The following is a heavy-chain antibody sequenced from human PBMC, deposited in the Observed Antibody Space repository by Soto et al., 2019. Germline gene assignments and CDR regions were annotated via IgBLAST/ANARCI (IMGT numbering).Heavy chain of an antibody. Sequence: QVQLQQSGPGLVRPSQTLALTCVISGDSVSSDNVAWNWIRQSPSRGLEWLGRTYYRSKWYVDYVVSVNSRMTISPDTSKNQCSLQLSSVTPEDTAVYYCARGVNSAFDIWGQGTVVTVS. D-gene: IGHD3-3*01. CDR3: ARGVNSAFDI. V-gene: IGHV6-1*01. CDR1: GDSVSSDNVA. CDR2: TYYRSKWYV. J-gene: IGHJ3*02.